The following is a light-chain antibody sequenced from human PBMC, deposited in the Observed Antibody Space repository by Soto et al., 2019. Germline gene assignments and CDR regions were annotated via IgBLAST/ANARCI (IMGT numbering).Light chain of an antibody. V-gene: IGKV1-12*01. CDR2: AAS. CDR3: QQANNFPPWT. Sequence: EILLTQSPSSLSSSVGDSVTITCRASEDIRSWLGWYQQKPGEAPKLLIFAASSLQSGVPSRFSGSGFGTHFTITIPDLQPEDFATYYCQQANNFPPWTFGQGTKVEVK. CDR1: EDIRSW. J-gene: IGKJ1*01.